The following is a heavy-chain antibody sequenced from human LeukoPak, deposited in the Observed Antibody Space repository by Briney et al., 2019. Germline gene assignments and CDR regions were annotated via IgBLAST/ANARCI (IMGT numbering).Heavy chain of an antibody. V-gene: IGHV5-51*01. CDR2: IHPGDSDT. J-gene: IGHJ4*02. D-gene: IGHD5-12*01. CDR3: ARQDSGYDYYFDY. Sequence: GEPLKTPCQGSGYSFTNYWIGWVRQIPGKGLEWMGIIHPGDSDTRYSPSFQGQVTISADKSISTAYLQWSSLKASDTAMYYCARQDSGYDYYFDYWGQGTLVTVSS. CDR1: GYSFTNYW.